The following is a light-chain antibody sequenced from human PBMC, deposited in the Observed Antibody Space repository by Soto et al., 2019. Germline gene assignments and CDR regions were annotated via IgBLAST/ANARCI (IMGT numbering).Light chain of an antibody. CDR2: EVS. CDR1: SSDVGGYNY. Sequence: QSALTQPASVSGSPGQSITISCTGTSSDVGGYNYVSWYQQHPGKAPKLMIYEVSNRPSGVSNRFSGSKSGNTASLTISGLQAEDEADYYSSSYTSSSTHNYVFGTGTKLTVL. J-gene: IGLJ1*01. CDR3: SSYTSSSTHNYV. V-gene: IGLV2-14*01.